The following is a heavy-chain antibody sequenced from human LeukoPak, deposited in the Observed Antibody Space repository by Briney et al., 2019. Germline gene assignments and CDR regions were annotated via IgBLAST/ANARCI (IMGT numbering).Heavy chain of an antibody. Sequence: PSETLSFTCTVSGGSISSYYWSWIRQPPGKGLEGIGYIYYSGSTNYNPSLKSRVTISVDTSKNQFSLKRSSVTAADTAVYYCARQIKAGYCSSTSCLTHFDYWGQGTLVTVSS. J-gene: IGHJ4*02. CDR2: IYYSGST. CDR3: ARQIKAGYCSSTSCLTHFDY. D-gene: IGHD2-2*01. V-gene: IGHV4-59*08. CDR1: GGSISSYY.